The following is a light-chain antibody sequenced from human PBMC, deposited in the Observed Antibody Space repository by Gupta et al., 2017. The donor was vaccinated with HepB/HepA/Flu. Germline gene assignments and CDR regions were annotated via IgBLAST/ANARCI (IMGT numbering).Light chain of an antibody. CDR1: NSNIGAGYD. CDR2: GYS. V-gene: IGLV1-40*01. CDR3: QSYDSSLSAYV. J-gene: IGLJ1*01. Sequence: QYVLTQPPSIAAASGQKVTITRTGSNSNIGAGYDVHWYQQLPGTAPKLLIFGYSHRPSRVPDRFSGSKSDTSASLAITGLQAEDEADYYCQSYDSSLSAYVFGLGTKVTVL.